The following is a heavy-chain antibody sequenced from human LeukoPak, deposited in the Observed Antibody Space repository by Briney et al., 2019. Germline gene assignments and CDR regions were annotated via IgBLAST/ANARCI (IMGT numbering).Heavy chain of an antibody. CDR1: GHTFSIYS. D-gene: IGHD5-12*01. CDR3: VRASGYDVDTFDR. Sequence: SVKVSCKASGHTFSIYSISWVRQAPGQGLEWMGWIGPHNGDTNYGDKNYAQRFKGRVTMTADTSTNTVYMEVRSLRSDDTAVYYCVRASGYDVDTFDRWGQGTLVIVSS. V-gene: IGHV1-18*01. J-gene: IGHJ4*02. CDR2: IGPHNGDTNYGDK.